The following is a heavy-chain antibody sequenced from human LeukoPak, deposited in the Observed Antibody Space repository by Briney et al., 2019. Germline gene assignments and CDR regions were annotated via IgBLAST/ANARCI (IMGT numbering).Heavy chain of an antibody. CDR2: ILKDGSDA. CDR3: ARDFHYFFDY. J-gene: IGHJ4*02. Sequence: GGSLRLSCTASAFTFNNFPMHWVRQAPGKGLEWVTLILKDGSDAFYADSVKGRFTISRDNSENTLFLQMNSLRAEDTAIYYCARDFHYFFDYCGQGTLVTVSS. CDR1: AFTFNNFP. D-gene: IGHD3-9*01. V-gene: IGHV3-30-3*01.